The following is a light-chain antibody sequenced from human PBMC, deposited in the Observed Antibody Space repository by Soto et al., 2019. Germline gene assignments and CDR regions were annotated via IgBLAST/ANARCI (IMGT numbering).Light chain of an antibody. CDR2: DVS. V-gene: IGLV2-14*01. Sequence: QSLFSPPSALSGSPGPSITIPRAGNSRDVGGYNYVSWYQQHPGKAPKLMIYDVSNRPSGVSNRFSGSKSGNTASLTISGLQAEDEADYYCSSYTSSSTLGVFGTGTKVTVL. CDR1: SRDVGGYNY. J-gene: IGLJ1*01. CDR3: SSYTSSSTLGV.